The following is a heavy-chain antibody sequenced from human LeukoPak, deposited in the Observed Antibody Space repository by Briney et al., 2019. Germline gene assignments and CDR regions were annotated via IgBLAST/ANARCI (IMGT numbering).Heavy chain of an antibody. J-gene: IGHJ4*02. CDR2: ISSSGSTI. V-gene: IGHV3-48*03. Sequence: PGGSLRLSCAASGFTFSSFEMHWVRQAPGKGLEWVSYISSSGSTIYYADSVKGRFTISRDNAKNSLYLQMNSLRAEDTAVYYCVREGSYYFDYWGQGTLVTVSS. CDR1: GFTFSSFE. CDR3: VREGSYYFDY.